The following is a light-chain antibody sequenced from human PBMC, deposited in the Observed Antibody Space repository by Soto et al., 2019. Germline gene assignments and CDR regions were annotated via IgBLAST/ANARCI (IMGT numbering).Light chain of an antibody. CDR2: DAS. J-gene: IGKJ1*01. Sequence: EIVLTQSPGTLSLSPGERATLSCRASQTVSSSFIAWYQQKPGQAPRLLMYDASRRATGIPDRFSGSGSGTDFTLTISRLEPEDFAVYYCQQYGISPTFGQGTKMEIK. V-gene: IGKV3-20*01. CDR3: QQYGISPT. CDR1: QTVSSSF.